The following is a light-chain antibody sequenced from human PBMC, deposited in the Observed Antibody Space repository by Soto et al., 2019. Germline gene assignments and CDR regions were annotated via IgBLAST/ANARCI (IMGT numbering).Light chain of an antibody. Sequence: DIQMTQSPSTLSASVGDRVTITCRASQSISSWLAWYQQKPGKAPKLLIYKASSLESGVPSRFSGSGSGTDFTLTINRLEPEDFAVYYCQQYGSSPTFGLGTKVDIK. CDR2: KAS. J-gene: IGKJ1*01. CDR3: QQYGSSPT. V-gene: IGKV1-5*03. CDR1: QSISSW.